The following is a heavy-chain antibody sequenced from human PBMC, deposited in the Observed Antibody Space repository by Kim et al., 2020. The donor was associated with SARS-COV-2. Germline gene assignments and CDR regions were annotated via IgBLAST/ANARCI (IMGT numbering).Heavy chain of an antibody. CDR3: ARDHYYGSGSHINPTWFDP. V-gene: IGHV4-4*02. CDR1: GGSISSSNW. CDR2: IYHSGST. J-gene: IGHJ5*02. D-gene: IGHD3-10*01. Sequence: SETLSLTCAVSGGSISSSNWWSWVRQPPGKGLEWIGEIYHSGSTNYNPSLKSRVTISVDKSKNQFSLKLSSVTAADTAVYYCARDHYYGSGSHINPTWFDPWGQGTLVTVSS.